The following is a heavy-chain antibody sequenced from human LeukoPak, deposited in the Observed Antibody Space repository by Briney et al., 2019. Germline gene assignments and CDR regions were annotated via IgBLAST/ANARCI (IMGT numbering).Heavy chain of an antibody. J-gene: IGHJ4*02. CDR2: IKHNGGEK. V-gene: IGHV3-7*01. D-gene: IGHD3-22*01. Sequence: GGSLRLSCVASGFTFTDYFMSWVRQAPGKGLEWVASIKHNGGEKYYVDSVKGRFTISRDNAKNSLYLEMSSLRVEDTAVYYCARDRGWRSSGYYLYHFDYWGQGTLVAFAS. CDR3: ARDRGWRSSGYYLYHFDY. CDR1: GFTFTDYF.